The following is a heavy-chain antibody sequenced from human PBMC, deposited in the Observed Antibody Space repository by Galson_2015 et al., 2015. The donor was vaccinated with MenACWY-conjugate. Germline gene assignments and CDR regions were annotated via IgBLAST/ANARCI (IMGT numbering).Heavy chain of an antibody. V-gene: IGHV3-7*03. CDR3: ARGHYGMDV. CDR1: GFTFRNYW. Sequence: SLRLSCAASGFTFRNYWMTWVRQAPGKGLEWVASIQKDGSEKYYVDSVKGRFTISRDNAKNSRYLEMNSLRVEDTAVYSCARGHYGMDVWGQGTTVTASS. J-gene: IGHJ6*02. CDR2: IQKDGSEK.